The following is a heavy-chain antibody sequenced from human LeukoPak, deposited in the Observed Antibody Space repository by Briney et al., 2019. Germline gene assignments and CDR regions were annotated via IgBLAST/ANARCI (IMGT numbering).Heavy chain of an antibody. J-gene: IGHJ4*02. V-gene: IGHV4-39*01. Sequence: PSETLSLTCAVSGGSISSSSYYWGWIRQPRGKGLEWIVSIYYSGSTYYNPCLKSRVTISVDTSKNQFSLKLSSVTAADTAVYYCARHIPYYYDSSGYRYYFDYWGQGTLVTVSS. D-gene: IGHD3-22*01. CDR3: ARHIPYYYDSSGYRYYFDY. CDR1: GGSISSSSYY. CDR2: IYYSGST.